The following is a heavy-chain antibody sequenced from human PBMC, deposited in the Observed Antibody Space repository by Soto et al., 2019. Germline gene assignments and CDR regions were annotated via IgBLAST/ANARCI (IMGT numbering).Heavy chain of an antibody. D-gene: IGHD2-2*01. V-gene: IGHV1-69*02. CDR3: ARGAGRCSSTSCYPHYYYYYMDV. J-gene: IGHJ6*03. CDR2: IIPILGIA. Sequence: SVKVSCKASGGTFSSHTISWVRQAPGQGLEWMGRIIPILGIANYAQKFQGRVTITADKSTSTAYMELSSLRSEDTAVYYCARGAGRCSSTSCYPHYYYYYMDVWGKGTTVTVSS. CDR1: GGTFSSHT.